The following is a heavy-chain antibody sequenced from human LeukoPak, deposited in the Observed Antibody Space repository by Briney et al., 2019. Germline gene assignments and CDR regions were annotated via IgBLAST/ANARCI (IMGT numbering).Heavy chain of an antibody. CDR1: GDSISGSY. V-gene: IGHV4-4*07. D-gene: IGHD3-10*01. Sequence: PSDTLSLTCTVSGDSISGSYWTWIRQSAGKGLEWIGRINPSGNTNYNPSLKSRVTMSLDTSKNQFSLNMSSVTVADTAVYYCARDRLGFRVDVWGKGTTVTFSS. CDR2: INPSGNT. J-gene: IGHJ6*04. CDR3: ARDRLGFRVDV.